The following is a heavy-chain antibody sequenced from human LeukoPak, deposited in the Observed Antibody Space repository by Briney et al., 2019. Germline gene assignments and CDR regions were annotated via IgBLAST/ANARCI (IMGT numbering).Heavy chain of an antibody. J-gene: IGHJ4*02. Sequence: PGRSLRLSCAASGFTFSSYGMHWVRQAPGKGLEWVAVIWYDGSNKYYADSVKGRFTTSRDNSKNTLYLQMNSLRAEDTAVYYCARDHRPYYYGSGPNDYWGQGTLVTVSS. D-gene: IGHD3-10*01. CDR1: GFTFSSYG. CDR3: ARDHRPYYYGSGPNDY. V-gene: IGHV3-33*01. CDR2: IWYDGSNK.